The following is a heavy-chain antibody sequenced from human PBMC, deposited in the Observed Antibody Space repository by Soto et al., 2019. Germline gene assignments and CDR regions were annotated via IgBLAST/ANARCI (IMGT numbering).Heavy chain of an antibody. Sequence: SETLSLTCTVSGGSISSYYWSWIRQPPGKGLEWIGYIYYSGSTNYNPSLKSRVTISVDTSKNQFSLKLSSVTAADTAVYYCARGDSGYVQSFDYWGQGTLVTVSS. D-gene: IGHD5-12*01. V-gene: IGHV4-59*01. CDR3: ARGDSGYVQSFDY. CDR1: GGSISSYY. J-gene: IGHJ4*02. CDR2: IYYSGST.